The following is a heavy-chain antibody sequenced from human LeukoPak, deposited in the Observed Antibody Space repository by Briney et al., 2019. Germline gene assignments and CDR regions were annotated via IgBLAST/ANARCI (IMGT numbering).Heavy chain of an antibody. CDR2: INNDGSST. V-gene: IGHV3-74*01. J-gene: IGHJ4*02. CDR1: GFIFSDHW. D-gene: IGHD3-3*01. Sequence: GGSLRLSCAASGFIFSDHWMHWVRQAPGKGLVWLSRINNDGSSTIYADSVKGRFTFSRDNAENTLYLEMSSLRVEDTAVYYCVRERNNFWSGHHSIFDSWGQGTLVTVSS. CDR3: VRERNNFWSGHHSIFDS.